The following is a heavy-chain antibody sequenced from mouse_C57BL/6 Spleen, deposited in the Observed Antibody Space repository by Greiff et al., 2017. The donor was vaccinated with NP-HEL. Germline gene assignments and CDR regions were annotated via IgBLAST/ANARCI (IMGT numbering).Heavy chain of an antibody. D-gene: IGHD1-1*01. CDR3: TGGSLAAWFAY. V-gene: IGHV14-4*01. CDR2: IDPENGDT. Sequence: EVQLQQSGAELVRPGASVKLSCTASGFNIKDDYMHWVKQRPEQGLEWIGWIDPENGDTEYASKFQGKATITADTSSNTAYLQLSSLTSEDTAVYYCTGGSLAAWFAYWGQGTLVTVSA. J-gene: IGHJ3*01. CDR1: GFNIKDDY.